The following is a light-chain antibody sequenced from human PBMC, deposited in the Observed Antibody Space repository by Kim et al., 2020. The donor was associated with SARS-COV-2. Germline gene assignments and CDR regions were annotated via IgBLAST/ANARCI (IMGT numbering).Light chain of an antibody. CDR3: QQRSNWPPIT. CDR1: QSVSSY. Sequence: SPGERATPACRASQSVSSYLAWYQQKPGQAPRLLIYDASNRATGILARFSGSGSGTDFTLTISSIEPEDFAVYYCQQRSNWPPITFGQGTRLEIK. V-gene: IGKV3-11*01. CDR2: DAS. J-gene: IGKJ5*01.